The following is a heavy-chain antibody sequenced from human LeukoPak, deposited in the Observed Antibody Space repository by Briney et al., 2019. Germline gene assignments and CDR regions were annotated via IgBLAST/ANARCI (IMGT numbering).Heavy chain of an antibody. CDR3: ARDGTMYSSGWTGSYFDY. J-gene: IGHJ4*02. V-gene: IGHV3-30*04. Sequence: GGSLRLPCAASGFTFSSYAMHWVRQAPGKGLEWVAVISYDGSNKYYADSVKGRFTISRDNSKNTLYLQMNSLRAEDTAVYYCARDGTMYSSGWTGSYFDYWGQGTLVTVSS. CDR2: ISYDGSNK. CDR1: GFTFSSYA. D-gene: IGHD6-19*01.